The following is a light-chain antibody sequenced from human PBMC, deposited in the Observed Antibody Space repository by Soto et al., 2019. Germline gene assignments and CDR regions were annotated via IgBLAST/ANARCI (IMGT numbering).Light chain of an antibody. V-gene: IGKV3-15*01. Sequence: EVVMTQSPGTLSLSAGERATVSCRASQSISSYLAWYQQKPGQAPRLLIYGASTRATYIPARFSGGGSGTEFTLTISSLQSEDSAIYYCQQYHDWPPITFGPGTKVHIK. J-gene: IGKJ3*01. CDR3: QQYHDWPPIT. CDR1: QSISSY. CDR2: GAS.